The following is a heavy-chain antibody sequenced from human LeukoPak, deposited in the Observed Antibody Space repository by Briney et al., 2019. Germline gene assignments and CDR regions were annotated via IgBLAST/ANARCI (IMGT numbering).Heavy chain of an antibody. V-gene: IGHV6-1*01. CDR2: TYYRSKWYY. CDR3: ARGATKFFHY. J-gene: IGHJ4*02. Sequence: SQTLSLTCAISGDSVSSNSAAWNWVRQSPSRGLEWLGRTYYRSKWYYDYAVSVKSRITINPDTSKNQFSLQLKSVTPEDTAVYYCARGATKFFHYWGQGTLVPVSS. D-gene: IGHD5-12*01. CDR1: GDSVSSNSAA.